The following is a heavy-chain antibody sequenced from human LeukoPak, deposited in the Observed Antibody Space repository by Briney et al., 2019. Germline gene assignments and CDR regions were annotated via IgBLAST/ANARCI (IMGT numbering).Heavy chain of an antibody. D-gene: IGHD4-17*01. CDR3: ARLTVTTSAEYFQH. J-gene: IGHJ1*01. CDR1: GYTFTSYA. V-gene: IGHV1-69*04. Sequence: ASVKVSCKASGYTFTSYAISWVRQAPGQGLEWMGRIIPILGIANYAQKFQGRVTITADKSTSTAYMELSSLRSEDTAVYYCARLTVTTSAEYFQHWGQGTLVTVSS. CDR2: IIPILGIA.